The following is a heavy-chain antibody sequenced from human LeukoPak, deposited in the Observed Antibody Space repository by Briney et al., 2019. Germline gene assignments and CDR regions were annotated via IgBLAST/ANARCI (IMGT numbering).Heavy chain of an antibody. D-gene: IGHD3-3*01. Sequence: GGSLRLSCAASGFTFSNYWMSWVRQAPGKGLEWVANIKQDGSEKYYVDSVKGRFTISRDNAKNSLYLQMNSLRAEDTAVYYCAGSYYDFWSGYSFDYWGQGTLVTVSS. CDR2: IKQDGSEK. CDR3: AGSYYDFWSGYSFDY. J-gene: IGHJ4*02. V-gene: IGHV3-7*01. CDR1: GFTFSNYW.